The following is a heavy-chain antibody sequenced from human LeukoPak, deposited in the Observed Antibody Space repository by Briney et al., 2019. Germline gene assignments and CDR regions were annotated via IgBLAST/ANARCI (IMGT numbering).Heavy chain of an antibody. Sequence: PSQTLSLTCTVSGYSVSSGYYWGWIGQPPGKGLEWIGSIYHTGSTYYNPSLKSRVTLSVDTSKNQFSLNLSSMTAADTAVYYCARDNQTSGWGPHYFTYWGQGILVTVSS. CDR3: ARDNQTSGWGPHYFTY. CDR1: GYSVSSGYY. CDR2: IYHTGST. J-gene: IGHJ4*02. D-gene: IGHD6-19*01. V-gene: IGHV4-38-2*02.